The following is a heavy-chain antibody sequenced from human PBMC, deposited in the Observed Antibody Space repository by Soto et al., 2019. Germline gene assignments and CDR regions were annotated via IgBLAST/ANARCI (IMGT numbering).Heavy chain of an antibody. CDR1: GFSLNTTGVA. CDR3: ARRIDAKDALDI. Sequence: QITLKESGPTLVKPTQTLTVTCTFSGFSLNTTGVAVGWIRQPPGKALEWLALIYWDDDKRYSPSLKSRLTITKDTSKNQVVLTMTNMDPVDTATYYCARRIDAKDALDIWGQGTVVTVSP. CDR2: IYWDDDK. V-gene: IGHV2-5*02. J-gene: IGHJ3*02.